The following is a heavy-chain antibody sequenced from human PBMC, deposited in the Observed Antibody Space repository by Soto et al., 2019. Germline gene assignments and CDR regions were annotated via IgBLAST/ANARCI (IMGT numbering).Heavy chain of an antibody. D-gene: IGHD6-19*01. V-gene: IGHV3-33*01. Sequence: HPGGSLRLSCAASGFTFSSYGMHWVRQAPGKGLEWVAVIWYDGSNKYYADSVKGRFTISRDNSKNTLYLQMNSLRAEDTAVYYCARRAVAAYYYGMDVWGQGTTVTVSS. CDR3: ARRAVAAYYYGMDV. CDR2: IWYDGSNK. CDR1: GFTFSSYG. J-gene: IGHJ6*02.